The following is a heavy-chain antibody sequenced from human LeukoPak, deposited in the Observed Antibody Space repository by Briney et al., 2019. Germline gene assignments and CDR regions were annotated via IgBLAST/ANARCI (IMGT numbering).Heavy chain of an antibody. Sequence: SETLSLTCVVSGGSYSAHYWSWIRQPPGRGLEWIGEINHSGSSNYNPSLKSRVTMSVDTSKNQFSLKLSSVNAADTAVYYCATYFTFDSSGYYYTFDYWGQGTLVTVSS. J-gene: IGHJ4*02. CDR3: ATYFTFDSSGYYYTFDY. CDR2: INHSGSS. CDR1: GGSYSAHY. D-gene: IGHD3-22*01. V-gene: IGHV4-34*01.